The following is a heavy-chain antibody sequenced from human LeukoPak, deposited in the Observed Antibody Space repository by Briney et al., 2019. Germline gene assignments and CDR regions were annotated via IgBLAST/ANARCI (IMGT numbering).Heavy chain of an antibody. CDR1: GGSISSSNW. V-gene: IGHV4-4*02. CDR2: IYHSGST. J-gene: IGHJ4*02. Sequence: PSETLSLTCAVSGGSISSSNWWSWVRRPPGKGLEWIGEIYHSGSTNYNPSLKSRVTISVDKSKNQFSLKLSSVTAADTAVYYCAASSGWYDGYYFDYWGQGTLVTVSS. D-gene: IGHD6-19*01. CDR3: AASSGWYDGYYFDY.